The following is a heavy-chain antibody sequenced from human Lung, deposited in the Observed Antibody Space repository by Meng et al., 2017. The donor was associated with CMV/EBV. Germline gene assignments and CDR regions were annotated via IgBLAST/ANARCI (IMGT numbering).Heavy chain of an antibody. CDR2: INTSVGYT. CDR3: ARASRVLGGFDY. J-gene: IGHJ4*02. Sequence: HLVQAGAEGQRPGASVKVSCKASGYTFTNYYMHWVRQAPGQGLEWMGIINTSVGYTSHAQKFQGRVTMTRDTSTSTVHMEVSSLRSADTAVYYCARASRVLGGFDYWGQGTLVTVSS. D-gene: IGHD3-16*01. V-gene: IGHV1-46*01. CDR1: GYTFTNYY.